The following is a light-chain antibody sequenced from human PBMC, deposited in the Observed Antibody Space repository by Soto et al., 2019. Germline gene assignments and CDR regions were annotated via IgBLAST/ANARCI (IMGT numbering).Light chain of an antibody. Sequence: EIGLTQSPATLSLSPGERAALSCRASQSVSSYLAWYQQKPGQAPRLLIYDASNRATGIPARFSGSGSGTDFTLTISSLEPEDFALYYCQQRRNWPLTFGGGTKVEIK. V-gene: IGKV3-11*01. CDR2: DAS. CDR3: QQRRNWPLT. J-gene: IGKJ4*01. CDR1: QSVSSY.